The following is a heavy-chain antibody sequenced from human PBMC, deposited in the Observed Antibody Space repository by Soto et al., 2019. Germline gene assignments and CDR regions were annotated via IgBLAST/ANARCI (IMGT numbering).Heavy chain of an antibody. CDR3: AREYSSGWDHYYYDGMDV. CDR1: GFTFSSYA. D-gene: IGHD6-19*01. Sequence: GGSLRLSCAASGFTFSSYAMHWVRQAPGKGLEWVAVISYDGSNKYYADSVKGRFTISRDNSKNTLYLQMINLRAEDTAVYYWAREYSSGWDHYYYDGMDVWGQGTTVTVSS. V-gene: IGHV3-30-3*01. CDR2: ISYDGSNK. J-gene: IGHJ6*02.